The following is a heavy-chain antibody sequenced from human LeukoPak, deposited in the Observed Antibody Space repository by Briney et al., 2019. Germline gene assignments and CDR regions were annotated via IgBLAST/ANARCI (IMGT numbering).Heavy chain of an antibody. J-gene: IGHJ4*02. Sequence: GGSLRLSCAASGFILRSHWMSWVRQAPGRGLEWEAHIKQDGSEEQYVDSVEGRFILSRDDAKNSVYLQMNSLRVDDTAVYYCARGPNFGSRVDYFDYWGQGTPVTVSS. D-gene: IGHD5-12*01. CDR1: GFILRSHW. V-gene: IGHV3-7*01. CDR2: IKQDGSEE. CDR3: ARGPNFGSRVDYFDY.